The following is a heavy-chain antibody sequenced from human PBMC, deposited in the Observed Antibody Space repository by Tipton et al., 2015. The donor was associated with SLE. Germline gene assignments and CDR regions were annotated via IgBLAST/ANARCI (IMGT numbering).Heavy chain of an antibody. D-gene: IGHD2-2*01. J-gene: IGHJ6*04. CDR2: INHSGST. CDR3: ASLPQGYCSTINCSPRMDV. Sequence: LRLSCAVYGGSFSGYYWSWIRQPPGKGLEWIGEINHSGSTNYNPSLKSRVTISVDTSKNQFSLRLSSVTAADTAVYYCASLPQGYCSTINCSPRMDVWGKGTTVTVSS. CDR1: GGSFSGYY. V-gene: IGHV4-34*01.